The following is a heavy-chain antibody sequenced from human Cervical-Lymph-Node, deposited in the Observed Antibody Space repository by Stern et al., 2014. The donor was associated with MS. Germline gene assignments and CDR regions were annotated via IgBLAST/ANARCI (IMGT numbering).Heavy chain of an antibody. CDR3: ARDCKLRYFDPTSRCAFDI. J-gene: IGHJ3*02. D-gene: IGHD3-9*01. Sequence: QVQLVQSGAEVKKPGASVKVSCKASGYTFTRYGINWVRQAPGQGLEWMGRISADNGNTNYSQKLQGRVTMTTDTSTSTAYMELRSLRSDDTAVYYCARDCKLRYFDPTSRCAFDIWGQGTMVTVSS. CDR1: GYTFTRYG. CDR2: ISADNGNT. V-gene: IGHV1-18*04.